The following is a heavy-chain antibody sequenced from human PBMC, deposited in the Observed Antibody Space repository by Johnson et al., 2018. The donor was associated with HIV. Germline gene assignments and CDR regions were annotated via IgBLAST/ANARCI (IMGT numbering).Heavy chain of an antibody. CDR3: ASPLIPGYYEWWPGAFAI. J-gene: IGHJ3*02. V-gene: IGHV3-30*04. CDR2: ISYDGSNK. CDR1: GFTSSSYA. D-gene: IGHD3-22*01. Sequence: QVQLVESGGGVVQPGRSLRLSCAASGFTSSSYAMHWVRQAPGKGLEWVAVISYDGSNKYYADSVKGRFTISRDNAKNSLYLQMNSLRAEDTAVYYCASPLIPGYYEWWPGAFAIWGQGTTVTVSS.